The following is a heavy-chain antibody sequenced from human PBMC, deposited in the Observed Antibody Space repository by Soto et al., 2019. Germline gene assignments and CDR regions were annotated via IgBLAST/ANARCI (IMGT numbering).Heavy chain of an antibody. V-gene: IGHV6-1*01. CDR3: ARDSRYCSGGSCPNWFDP. Sequence: SPTLSLTCAISGDSVSSNSAAWNWIRQSPSRGLEWLGRTYYRSKWYNDYAVSVKSRITINPDTSKNQFSLQLNSVTPEDTAVYYCARDSRYCSGGSCPNWFDPWGQGTLVTVSS. CDR1: GDSVSSNSAA. CDR2: TYYRSKWYN. J-gene: IGHJ5*02. D-gene: IGHD2-15*01.